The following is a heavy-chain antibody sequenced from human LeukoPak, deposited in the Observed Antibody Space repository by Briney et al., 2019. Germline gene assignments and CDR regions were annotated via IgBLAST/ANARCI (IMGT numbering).Heavy chain of an antibody. CDR1: GYTFTSYG. CDR3: ARDTGFSYGGYYYYYYYMDV. Sequence: ASVKVSCKSSGYTFTSYGISWVRQAPGQGREWMGWISAYNGNTNYAQKLQGRVTMTTDTSTSTAYMELRSLRSDDTAVYYCARDTGFSYGGYYYYYYYMDVWGKGTTVTVSS. V-gene: IGHV1-18*01. CDR2: ISAYNGNT. J-gene: IGHJ6*03. D-gene: IGHD5-18*01.